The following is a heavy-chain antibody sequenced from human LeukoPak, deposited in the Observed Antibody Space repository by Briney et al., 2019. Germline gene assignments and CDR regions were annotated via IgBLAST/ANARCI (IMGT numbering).Heavy chain of an antibody. CDR2: MNPNSGNT. CDR1: GYTFTSYD. D-gene: IGHD2-2*01. V-gene: IGHV1-8*01. Sequence: ASVKVSCKASGYTFTSYDINRVRQATGQGLEWMGCMNPNSGNTGYAQKFQGRVTKTRNTSMSTAYMELSSLRSEDTAVYYCARIKSLPRRSNIVVVPATTYFDYWGQGTLVTVSS. CDR3: ARIKSLPRRSNIVVVPATTYFDY. J-gene: IGHJ4*02.